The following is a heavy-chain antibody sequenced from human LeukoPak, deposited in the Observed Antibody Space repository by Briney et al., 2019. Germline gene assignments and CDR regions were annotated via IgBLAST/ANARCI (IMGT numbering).Heavy chain of an antibody. Sequence: SETLSLTCAVYGGSFSGYYWSWIRQPPGKGLEWIGEINHSGSTNYNPSLKSRVTISVDTSKNQFSLKLSSVTAADTAVYYCAGGGKYYDILTGYYYYYGMDVWGKGTTVTVSS. V-gene: IGHV4-34*01. D-gene: IGHD3-9*01. CDR2: INHSGST. CDR1: GGSFSGYY. J-gene: IGHJ6*04. CDR3: AGGGKYYDILTGYYYYYGMDV.